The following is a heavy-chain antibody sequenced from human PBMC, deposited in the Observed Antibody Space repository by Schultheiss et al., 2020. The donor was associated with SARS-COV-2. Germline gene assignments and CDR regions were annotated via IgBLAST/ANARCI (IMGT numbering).Heavy chain of an antibody. CDR1: GYTFTGYY. CDR3: ARGLYLVPAAIVSWFDP. CDR2: INPNSGGT. Sequence: ASVKVSCKASGYTFTGYYMHWVRQAPGQGLEWMGRINPNSGGTKYTQKFQGRVTMTRDTSISTAYMELSRLRSDDTAVYYCARGLYLVPAAIVSWFDPWGQGTLVTVSS. J-gene: IGHJ5*02. D-gene: IGHD2-2*01. V-gene: IGHV1-2*06.